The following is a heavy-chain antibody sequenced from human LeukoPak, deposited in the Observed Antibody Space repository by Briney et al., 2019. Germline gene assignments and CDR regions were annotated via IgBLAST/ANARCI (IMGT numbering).Heavy chain of an antibody. CDR1: AFSVSSNY. CDR3: ARVASTSPYFYGMDV. CDR2: IYSGGST. Sequence: GGSLRRSCAASAFSVSSNYMSWVRQAPGKGLEWVSVIYSGGSTYYADSVKGRFTISRDKSKNTVYLQMNSLSAEDTAIYYCARVASTSPYFYGMDVWGQGTTVTVSS. V-gene: IGHV3-53*01. J-gene: IGHJ6*02.